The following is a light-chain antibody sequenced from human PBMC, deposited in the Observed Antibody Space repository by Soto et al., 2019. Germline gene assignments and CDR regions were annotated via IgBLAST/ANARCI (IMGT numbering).Light chain of an antibody. Sequence: EIVLTQSPGTLSLSPGERATLSCRASQSVSNYLVWYRQRPGQAPRLLIHGTSIRSTGIPDRFSGSGSVTDFTLTISRLEPEDFAVYYCQHYSTSAFTFGPGTKVDIK. CDR1: QSVSNY. J-gene: IGKJ3*01. CDR3: QHYSTSAFT. V-gene: IGKV3-20*01. CDR2: GTS.